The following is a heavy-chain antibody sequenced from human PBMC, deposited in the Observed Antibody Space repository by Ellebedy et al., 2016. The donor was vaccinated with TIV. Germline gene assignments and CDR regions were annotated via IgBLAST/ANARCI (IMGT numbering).Heavy chain of an antibody. J-gene: IGHJ6*02. V-gene: IGHV3-48*04. CDR3: AREGGRRYGYGMDI. CDR1: GFTFSSDA. D-gene: IGHD3-10*01. CDR2: ISSGGSTI. Sequence: ETLSLTCAASGFTFSSDAMHWVRQAPGKGLEWVSYISSGGSTIYYADSVKGRFTISRDNAKNSLYLQMNSLRVEDTAVYYCAREGGRRYGYGMDIWGQGTTVTVSS.